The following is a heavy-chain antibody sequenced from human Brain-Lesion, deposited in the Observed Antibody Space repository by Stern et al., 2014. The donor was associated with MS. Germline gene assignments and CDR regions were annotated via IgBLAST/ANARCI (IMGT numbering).Heavy chain of an antibody. CDR1: GGSVSSTSYA. J-gene: IGHJ5*02. CDR3: AGEEDIRYCSGGSCTGNWFDP. D-gene: IGHD2-15*01. Sequence: VQLVESGPGLVKPSETLSLTCTVAGGSVSSTSYAWAWIRQPPGKGLEGIGTIYYSGNTYYSPPLKSRLPISQDPSKNQSSLQGRSVTAADTAVYYCAGEEDIRYCSGGSCTGNWFDPWGQGTLVTVSS. CDR2: IYYSGNT. V-gene: IGHV4-39*01.